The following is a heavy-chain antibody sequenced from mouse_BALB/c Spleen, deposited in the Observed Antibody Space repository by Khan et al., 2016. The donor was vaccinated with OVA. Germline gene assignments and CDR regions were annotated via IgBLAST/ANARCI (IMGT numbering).Heavy chain of an antibody. Sequence: QVRLQQSGAELVKPGASVKLSCKASGYTFTSYYMYWVKQRPGQGLEWIGDINPSNGDTYFNEKFKNQATLTVDKSSSTTYMQLSSLTSEDSAVYCSTSGGYGGFAPWGQGTLVTVSA. CDR2: INPSNGDT. CDR1: GYTFTSYY. J-gene: IGHJ3*01. CDR3: TSGGYGGFAP. D-gene: IGHD2-2*01. V-gene: IGHV1S81*02.